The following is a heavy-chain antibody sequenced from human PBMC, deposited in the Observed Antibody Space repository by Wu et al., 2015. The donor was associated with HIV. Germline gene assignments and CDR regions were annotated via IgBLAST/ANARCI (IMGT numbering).Heavy chain of an antibody. CDR3: ARGKRSLQFRRTPANDAFDI. CDR1: GGTLNYYV. CDR2: IIPMFGTI. J-gene: IGHJ3*02. V-gene: IGHV1-69*05. D-gene: IGHD5-24*01. Sequence: QVQLVQSGAEVKKPGSSVKVSCTASGGTLNYYVTSWVRQAPGQGLEWVGGIIPMFGTISYGQKFQGRVTISTDDSTSTGYMELSSLRPEDTAVYYCARGKRSLQFRRTPANDAFDIWGQGTMVIVSS.